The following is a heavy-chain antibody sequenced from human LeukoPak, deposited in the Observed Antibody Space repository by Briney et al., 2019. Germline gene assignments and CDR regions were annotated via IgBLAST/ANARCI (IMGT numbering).Heavy chain of an antibody. V-gene: IGHV4-34*01. CDR3: ARDVVVVPAAIHYGMDV. Sequence: SETLSLTCAVYGGSLSDYFWGWIRQPPGKGLEWIGEINHSGRTYYNPSLKSRVTISADTSKNQFSLNLSSVTAADAAVYYCARDVVVVPAAIHYGMDVWGQGTTVTVSS. J-gene: IGHJ6*02. CDR2: INHSGRT. D-gene: IGHD2-2*01. CDR1: GGSLSDYF.